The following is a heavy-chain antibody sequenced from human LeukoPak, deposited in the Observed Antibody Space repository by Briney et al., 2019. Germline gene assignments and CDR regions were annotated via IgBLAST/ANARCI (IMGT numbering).Heavy chain of an antibody. CDR1: GGPISSYY. CDR3: AKGPKGSRWYGSWFDP. CDR2: IYISGST. Sequence: PSETLSLTCTVSGGPISSYYGSWVRQPPGKGLEWIGYIYISGSTNSNPSLTSRVTISVNTSKNPFSLKLSSVTAADTAVYSGAKGPKGSRWYGSWFDPWGQGTLVTVSS. J-gene: IGHJ5*02. V-gene: IGHV4-4*08. D-gene: IGHD6-13*01.